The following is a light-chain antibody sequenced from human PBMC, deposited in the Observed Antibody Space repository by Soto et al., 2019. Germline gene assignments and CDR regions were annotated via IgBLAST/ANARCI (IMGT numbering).Light chain of an antibody. CDR1: QSISSW. J-gene: IGKJ5*01. CDR2: AAT. V-gene: IGKV1-5*01. Sequence: TVSATKRDRVTITCRASQSISSWLAWYQHKPGKAPNLLIYAATTLQSGVPSRCSGSGSGTDFTLTISSLQSEDFAVCYCQQYKTWPLFCQGTRLEIK. CDR3: QQYKTWPL.